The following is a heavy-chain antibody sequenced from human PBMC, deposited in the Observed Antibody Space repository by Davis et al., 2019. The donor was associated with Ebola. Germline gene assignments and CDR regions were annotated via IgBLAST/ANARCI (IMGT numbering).Heavy chain of an antibody. CDR3: ARDGAVWFGELVYYYYYGMDV. D-gene: IGHD3-10*01. CDR2: INAGNGNT. V-gene: IGHV1-3*01. J-gene: IGHJ6*02. CDR1: GYTFTSYA. Sequence: ASVKVSCKASGYTFTSYAMHWVRQAPGQRLEWMGWINAGNGNTKYSQKFQGRVTITRDTSASTAYMELSSLRSEDTAVYYCARDGAVWFGELVYYYYYGMDVWGQGTTVTVSS.